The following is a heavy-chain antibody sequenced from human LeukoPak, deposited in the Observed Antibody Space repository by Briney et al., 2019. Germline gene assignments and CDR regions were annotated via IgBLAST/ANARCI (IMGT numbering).Heavy chain of an antibody. CDR1: GFTFSDYY. Sequence: GGSLRLSCAASGFTFSDYYMSWIRQAPGKGLEWVSYISSNSRYTHYADSVKGRSTISRDNAKNSLYLQMNSLRAEDTAVYYCAKDLSRNRQRYFDYWGQGTLVTVSS. CDR3: AKDLSRNRQRYFDY. D-gene: IGHD1-14*01. CDR2: ISSNSRYT. J-gene: IGHJ4*02. V-gene: IGHV3-11*05.